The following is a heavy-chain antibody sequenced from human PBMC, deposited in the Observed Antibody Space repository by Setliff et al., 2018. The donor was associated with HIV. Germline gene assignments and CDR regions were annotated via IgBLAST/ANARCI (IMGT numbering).Heavy chain of an antibody. CDR2: IYTSGST. CDR1: GDSISRSRYY. V-gene: IGHV4-61*09. CDR3: ARGRRSSGWYVYH. Sequence: KPSETLSLTCVVSGDSISRSRYYWSWIRQPAGKGLEWIRHIYTSGSTNYNPSLKSRVTISVDTSTNQFSLKLSSVTAADTAVYYCARGRRSSGWYVYHWGQGTLVTVSS. J-gene: IGHJ4*02. D-gene: IGHD6-19*01.